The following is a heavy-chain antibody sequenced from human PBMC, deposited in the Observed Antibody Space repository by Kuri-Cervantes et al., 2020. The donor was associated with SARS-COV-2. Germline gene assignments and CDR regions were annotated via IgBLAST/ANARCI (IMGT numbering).Heavy chain of an antibody. Sequence: ASVKGSFKLSRYTFGHYRDYYMYWVRQATGQGLECMGWINPNSGGTNYAQKFQGWVTITRDTSISTVYMELSRLSSDDTAVYYGARSTPFRRLVVISQGGGFDIRGQGTMVTVSS. CDR1: RYTFGHYRDYY. V-gene: IGHV1-2*04. D-gene: IGHD3-22*01. CDR3: ARSTPFRRLVVISQGGGFDI. J-gene: IGHJ3*02. CDR2: INPNSGGT.